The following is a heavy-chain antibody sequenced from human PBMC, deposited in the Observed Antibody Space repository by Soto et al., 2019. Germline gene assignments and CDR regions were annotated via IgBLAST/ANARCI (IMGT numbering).Heavy chain of an antibody. CDR1: GYSFTSYW. CDR3: ARLEGGGDYSWAEFGY. D-gene: IGHD4-17*01. V-gene: IGHV5-51*01. J-gene: IGHJ4*02. Sequence: GESLKISCKGSGYSFTSYWIGWVRQMPGKGLEWMGIIYPGDSDTRYSPSFQGQVTISADKSISTAYLQWSSLKASDTAMFYCARLEGGGDYSWAEFGYWGQGTLVTVSS. CDR2: IYPGDSDT.